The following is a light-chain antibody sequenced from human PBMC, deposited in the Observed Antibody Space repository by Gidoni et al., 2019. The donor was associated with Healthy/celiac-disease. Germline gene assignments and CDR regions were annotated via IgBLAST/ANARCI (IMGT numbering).Light chain of an antibody. CDR1: QGISSY. CDR3: QQLNSFPRGT. V-gene: IGKV1-9*01. Sequence: DIQLTQSPSSVSASVGDRVTITCRASQGISSYLAWYQHKPGKAPKLLIYAASSLQSGVPSRFSGSGSGTEFTLTISSLQPEDFATYYCQQLNSFPRGTFGAGTKVEIK. J-gene: IGKJ3*01. CDR2: AAS.